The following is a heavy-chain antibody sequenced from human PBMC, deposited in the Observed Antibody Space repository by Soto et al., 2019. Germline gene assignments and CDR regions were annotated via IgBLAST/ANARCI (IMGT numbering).Heavy chain of an antibody. Sequence: SQTLSLTCAISGDSVSSNSAAWNWIRQSPSRGLEWLGRTYYRSKWYNDYAVSVKSRITINPDTSKNQFSLQLNSVTPEDTAVYYCARDSHIVVVVAAKIDYYYYGMDVWGQGTTVTVSS. CDR2: TYYRSKWYN. CDR3: ARDSHIVVVVAAKIDYYYYGMDV. CDR1: GDSVSSNSAA. V-gene: IGHV6-1*01. D-gene: IGHD2-15*01. J-gene: IGHJ6*02.